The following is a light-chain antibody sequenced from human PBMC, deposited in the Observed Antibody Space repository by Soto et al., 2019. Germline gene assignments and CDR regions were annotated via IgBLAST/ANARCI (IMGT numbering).Light chain of an antibody. V-gene: IGLV2-23*01. CDR2: EGT. Sequence: QSVLTHPASVSASPGQSITIPCTGTSSDVGSYNLVSWFQQHPGKVPKLLIYEGTKRPSGLSDRFSGSKSGTTASLTISGLQAEDEAHYYCYSYAGENLYVFGTGTKVTVL. J-gene: IGLJ1*01. CDR3: YSYAGENLYV. CDR1: SSDVGSYNL.